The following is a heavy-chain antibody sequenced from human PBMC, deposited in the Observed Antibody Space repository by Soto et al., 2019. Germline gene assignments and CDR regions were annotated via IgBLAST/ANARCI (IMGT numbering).Heavy chain of an antibody. Sequence: PGESLKISCKGSGYSFTSYWISWVRQMPGKGLEWMGRIDPSDSYTNYSPSFQGHATISADKSISTAYLQWSSLKASDTAMYYCARGGAVAVYYYYYGMDVWGQGTTVTVSS. J-gene: IGHJ6*02. D-gene: IGHD6-19*01. CDR1: GYSFTSYW. CDR2: IDPSDSYT. CDR3: ARGGAVAVYYYYYGMDV. V-gene: IGHV5-10-1*01.